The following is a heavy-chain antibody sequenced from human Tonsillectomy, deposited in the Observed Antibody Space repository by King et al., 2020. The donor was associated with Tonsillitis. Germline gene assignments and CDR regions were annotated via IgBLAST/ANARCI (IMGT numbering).Heavy chain of an antibody. CDR3: ARVLRFFGGFDP. CDR2: IYSSGTK. D-gene: IGHD3-3*01. CDR1: GGSISDTW. Sequence: VQLQESGPGLVKPSETLSLTCTVSGGSISDTWWTWIRQPPGKGLEWIGYIYSSGTKSYNPSLKSRVTISIDTCNNQFSLTLTSVTAADTAVYYCARVLRFFGGFDPWGQGILVTVSS. J-gene: IGHJ5*02. V-gene: IGHV4-59*01.